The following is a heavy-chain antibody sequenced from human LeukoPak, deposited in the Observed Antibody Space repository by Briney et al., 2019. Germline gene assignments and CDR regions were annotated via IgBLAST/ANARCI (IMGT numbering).Heavy chain of an antibody. Sequence: ASVKVSCKASGYTFTGYYMHWVRQAPGQGLEWMGWINPNSGGTNYAQKFQGRVTMTRDTSISTAYMELSRLRSDDTAVYYCARGGLRVMVYRLYYMDVWGKGTTVTVSS. V-gene: IGHV1-2*02. J-gene: IGHJ6*03. CDR1: GYTFTGYY. CDR2: INPNSGGT. D-gene: IGHD2-8*01. CDR3: ARGGLRVMVYRLYYMDV.